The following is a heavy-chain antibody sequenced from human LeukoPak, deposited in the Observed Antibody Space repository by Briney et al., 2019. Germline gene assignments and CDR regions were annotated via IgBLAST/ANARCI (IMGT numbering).Heavy chain of an antibody. CDR1: GGSFSGYY. J-gene: IGHJ5*02. D-gene: IGHD3-16*02. Sequence: PSETLSLTCAVHGGSFSGYYWSWIRQPPGKGLEWIGEINHSGSTNYNPSLKSRVTISVDTSKNQFSLKLSSVTAADTAVYYCAGTFMITFGGVIGSNWFDPWGQGTLVTVSS. CDR3: AGTFMITFGGVIGSNWFDP. CDR2: INHSGST. V-gene: IGHV4-34*01.